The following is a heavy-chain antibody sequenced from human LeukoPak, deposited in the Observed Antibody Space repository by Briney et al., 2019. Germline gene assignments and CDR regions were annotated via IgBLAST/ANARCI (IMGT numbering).Heavy chain of an antibody. D-gene: IGHD1-26*01. CDR1: GFTFSSYD. CDR2: ISGSGGST. V-gene: IGHV3-23*01. CDR3: AKDVSSGTYFDY. J-gene: IGHJ4*02. Sequence: GGSLGLSCAASGFTFSSYDVSWVRQAPGKGLEWVSAISGSGGSTYYADSVKGRFIISRDNSKNTLFLHMNSLRAEDTAVYYCAKDVSSGTYFDYWGQGTLVTVSS.